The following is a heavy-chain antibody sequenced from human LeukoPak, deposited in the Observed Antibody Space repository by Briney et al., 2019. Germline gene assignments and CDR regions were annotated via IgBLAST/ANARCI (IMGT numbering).Heavy chain of an antibody. CDR1: GGSISSYY. Sequence: SETLSLTCTVSGGSISSYYWSWIRQPPGKGLEWIGYIYYSGSTNYNPSLKSRVTISVDTSKNQFSLKLSSVTAADTAVYYCARRSSRKEGYAFDIWGQGTMVTVSS. V-gene: IGHV4-59*08. CDR2: IYYSGST. J-gene: IGHJ3*02. D-gene: IGHD6-13*01. CDR3: ARRSSRKEGYAFDI.